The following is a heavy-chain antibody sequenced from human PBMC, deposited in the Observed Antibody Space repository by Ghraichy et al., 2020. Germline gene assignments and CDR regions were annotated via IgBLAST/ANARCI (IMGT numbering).Heavy chain of an antibody. D-gene: IGHD2-8*01. V-gene: IGHV4-59*08. Sequence: SETLSLTCTVSGGSISSYYWSWIRQPPGKGLEWIGYIYNSGNTYYSGNTNYNPSLKSRVTISVDTSKNQFSLKLSSVTAADTAIYYCARLNGHAGAFDIWGQGTMVSVSS. CDR3: ARLNGHAGAFDI. CDR2: IYNSGNTYYSGNT. CDR1: GGSISSYY. J-gene: IGHJ3*02.